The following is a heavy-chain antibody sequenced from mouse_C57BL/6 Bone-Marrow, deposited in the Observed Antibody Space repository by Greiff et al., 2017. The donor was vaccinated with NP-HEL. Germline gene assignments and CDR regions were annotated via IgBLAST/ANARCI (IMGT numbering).Heavy chain of an antibody. CDR2: IDPSDSYT. D-gene: IGHD1-1*01. J-gene: IGHJ3*01. CDR1: GYTFTTYW. V-gene: IGHV1-50*01. CDR3: ARKAYYGRSYEFAY. Sequence: QVQLQQPGAELVKPGASVKLSCKASGYTFTTYWMQWVKQRPGQGLEWIGEIDPSDSYTNYNQKFTGKATLTVATSSSTANMQLSGLTSEDSAVYYCARKAYYGRSYEFAYWGQGTLVTVSA.